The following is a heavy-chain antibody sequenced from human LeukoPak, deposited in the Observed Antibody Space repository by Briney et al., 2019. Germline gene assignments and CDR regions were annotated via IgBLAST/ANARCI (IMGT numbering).Heavy chain of an antibody. CDR1: GFPFNSYA. Sequence: GGSLTLSCEVSGFPFNSYAMNLVRQAPRKGLEWASGIDNSGYATYHADSVKGRFTISRDNAKDTLYMQMNGLRVEDTAVYYCARVSIRTQNFDYWGEGTRVTVSS. CDR2: IDNSGYAT. CDR3: ARVSIRTQNFDY. V-gene: IGHV3-23*01. D-gene: IGHD2-21*01. J-gene: IGHJ4*02.